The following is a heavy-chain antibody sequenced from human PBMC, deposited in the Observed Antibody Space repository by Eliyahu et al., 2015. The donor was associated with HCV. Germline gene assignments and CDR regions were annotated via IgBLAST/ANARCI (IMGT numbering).Heavy chain of an antibody. V-gene: IGHV4-34*01. D-gene: IGHD3-10*01. CDR3: ARGGFAHMVRGALLLEDY. Sequence: QVQLQQWGAGLLKPSETLSLTCAVYGGSFSGYYWSWIRQPPGKGLEWIGEINHSGSTNYNPSLKSRVTISVDTSKNQFSLKLSSVTAADTAVYYCARGGFAHMVRGALLLEDYWGQGTLVTVSS. CDR1: GGSFSGYY. J-gene: IGHJ4*02. CDR2: INHSGST.